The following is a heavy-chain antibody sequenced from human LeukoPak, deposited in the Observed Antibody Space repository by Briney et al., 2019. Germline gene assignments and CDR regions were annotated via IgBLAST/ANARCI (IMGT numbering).Heavy chain of an antibody. D-gene: IGHD3-3*01. V-gene: IGHV3-21*01. CDR2: ISSSANYI. J-gene: IGHJ4*02. Sequence: KSGGSLRLSWAAPGFTFSSYTMKWVRQAPGKGLEWVSSISSSANYIYYADSVKGRFTISRDNAKNSLYLQMSSLRGEDTAVYYCARDFWSGYSCDYWGQGTLVTVSS. CDR1: GFTFSSYT. CDR3: ARDFWSGYSCDY.